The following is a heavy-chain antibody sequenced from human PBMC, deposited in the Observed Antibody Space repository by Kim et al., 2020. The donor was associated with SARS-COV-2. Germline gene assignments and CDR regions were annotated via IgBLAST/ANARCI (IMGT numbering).Heavy chain of an antibody. CDR2: IYYSGST. J-gene: IGHJ4*02. CDR1: GGSISSGGYY. D-gene: IGHD5-18*01. V-gene: IGHV4-31*03. CDR3: ARFGIDVDTAPGV. Sequence: SETLSLTCTVSGGSISSGGYYWSWIRQHPGKGLEWIGYIYYSGSTYYNPSLKSRVTISVDTSKNQFSLKLSSVTAADTAVYYCARFGIDVDTAPGVWGQGTLVTVSS.